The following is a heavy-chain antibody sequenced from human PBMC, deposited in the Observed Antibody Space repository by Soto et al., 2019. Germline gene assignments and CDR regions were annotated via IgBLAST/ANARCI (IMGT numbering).Heavy chain of an antibody. V-gene: IGHV4-30-2*01. CDR1: GGSISSGGYS. CDR3: ARGGLLTDY. D-gene: IGHD6-19*01. Sequence: SETLSLTCTVSGGSISSGGYSWSWIRQPPGKGLEWIGYISHSGSTYYSPSLKSRVTISVDRSKNQFSLKLSSVTAADTAVYYCARGGLLTDYWGQGTLVTVSS. CDR2: ISHSGST. J-gene: IGHJ4*02.